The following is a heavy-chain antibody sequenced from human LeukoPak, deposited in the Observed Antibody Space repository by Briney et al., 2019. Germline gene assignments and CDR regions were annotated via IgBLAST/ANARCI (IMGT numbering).Heavy chain of an antibody. V-gene: IGHV3-23*01. Sequence: GGSLRLSCAASGFTFSDFALIWVRQAPGKGLEWISAIRGTGGTTYYADSVKGRCTISRDNSRNTVYLQMNSLRAEDTALYFCGKDPNGDYVGAFDFWGPGAMVTVSS. J-gene: IGHJ3*01. CDR3: GKDPNGDYVGAFDF. CDR1: GFTFSDFA. D-gene: IGHD4-17*01. CDR2: IRGTGGTT.